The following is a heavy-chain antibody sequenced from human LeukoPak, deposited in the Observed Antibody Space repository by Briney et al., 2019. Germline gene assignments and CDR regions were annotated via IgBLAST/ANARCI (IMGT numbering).Heavy chain of an antibody. CDR3: ARVGRLYYMDV. D-gene: IGHD2-15*01. CDR2: IYYSGST. J-gene: IGHJ6*03. CDR1: GGSISSSSYS. Sequence: SETLSLTCSVSGGSISSSSYSWGWIRQPPGKGLEWIGSIYYSGSTYYNPSLKSRVTISVDTSKNQFSLKLSSVTAADTAVYYCARVGRLYYMDVGGKGTTVTVSS. V-gene: IGHV4-39*07.